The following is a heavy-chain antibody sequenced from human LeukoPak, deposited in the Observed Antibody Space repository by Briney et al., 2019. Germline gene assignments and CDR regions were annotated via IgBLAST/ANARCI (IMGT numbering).Heavy chain of an antibody. CDR2: INHSGST. Sequence: SETLSLTCAVYGGSFSGYYWSWLRQPPGKGLEWIGEINHSGSTNYNPSLKSRVTISVDTSKNQFSLKLSSVTAADTAVYYCARQWSYGDYEGDAFDIWGQGTMVTVSS. J-gene: IGHJ3*02. V-gene: IGHV4-34*01. D-gene: IGHD4-17*01. CDR1: GGSFSGYY. CDR3: ARQWSYGDYEGDAFDI.